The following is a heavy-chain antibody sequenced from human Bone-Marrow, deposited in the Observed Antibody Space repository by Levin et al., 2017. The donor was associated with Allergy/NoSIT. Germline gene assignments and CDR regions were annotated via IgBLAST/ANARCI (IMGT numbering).Heavy chain of an antibody. CDR2: ISYDGSNK. CDR3: AREDSGLMVRGVIIKYYGMDV. Sequence: GGSLRLSCAASGFTFSSYAMHWVRQAPGKGLEWVAVISYDGSNKYYADSVKGRFTISRDNSKNTLYLQMNSLRAEDTAVYYCAREDSGLMVRGVIIKYYGMDVWGQGTTVTVSS. D-gene: IGHD3-10*01. J-gene: IGHJ6*02. V-gene: IGHV3-30*04. CDR1: GFTFSSYA.